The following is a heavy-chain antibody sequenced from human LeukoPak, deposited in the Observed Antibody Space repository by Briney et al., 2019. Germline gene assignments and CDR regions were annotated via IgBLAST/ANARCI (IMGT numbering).Heavy chain of an antibody. J-gene: IGHJ6*03. CDR3: ARFVLVIANRKGRGYMDV. CDR2: ISAYNGNT. V-gene: IGHV1-18*01. Sequence: GASVKVSCKASGYTFTSYGISWVRQAPGQGLEWMGWISAYNGNTNYAQKLQGRVTMTTDTSTSTAYMELRSLRSDDTAVYYCARFVLVIANRKGRGYMDVWGKGTTVTVSS. D-gene: IGHD2-21*01. CDR1: GYTFTSYG.